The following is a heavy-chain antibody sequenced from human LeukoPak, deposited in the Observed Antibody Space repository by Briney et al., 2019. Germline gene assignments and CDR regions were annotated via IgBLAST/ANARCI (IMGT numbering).Heavy chain of an antibody. V-gene: IGHV3-15*01. Sequence: TGGSLRLSCVDSGFTFTNAWMSWVRQAPGKGLEWIGRIKSKTDGETTNYAEPVRGRFTISRDDSKSAVYLQMNSLKIEDTAVYYCTTDLGTYYHGSQRLIPIDYWGQGTLVTVSS. CDR2: IKSKTDGETT. J-gene: IGHJ4*02. CDR3: TTDLGTYYHGSQRLIPIDY. D-gene: IGHD3-10*01. CDR1: GFTFTNAW.